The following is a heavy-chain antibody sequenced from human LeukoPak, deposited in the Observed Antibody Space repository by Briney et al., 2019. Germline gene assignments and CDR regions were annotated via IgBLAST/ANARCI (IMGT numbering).Heavy chain of an antibody. V-gene: IGHV1-18*01. D-gene: IGHD3-22*01. CDR2: ISAYNGNT. J-gene: IGHJ4*02. CDR3: ASGSGYYYADYYFDY. CDR1: GYTFTSYG. Sequence: ASVKVSCKASGYTFTSYGISGVRQAPGQGLEWMGWISAYNGNTNYAQKLQGRVTMTTDTSTSTAYMELRSLRSDDTAVYYCASGSGYYYADYYFDYWGQGTLVTVSS.